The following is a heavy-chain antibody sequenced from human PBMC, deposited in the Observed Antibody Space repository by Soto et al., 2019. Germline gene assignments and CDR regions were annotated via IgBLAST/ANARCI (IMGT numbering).Heavy chain of an antibody. CDR1: GVSISPYY. Sequence: QVQLQESGPGLVNTSETLSLTCTVSGVSISPYYWTWIRQPAGKGLEWIGHLYSSGRATYNPSLKNRVTMCVLRDHGSLTLKSVTAADTAVYCFARHFAVHTALDYYYFDLWGRGALVTVSS. V-gene: IGHV4-4*07. D-gene: IGHD3-16*01. CDR2: LYSSGRA. CDR3: ARHFAVHTALDYYYFDL. J-gene: IGHJ2*01.